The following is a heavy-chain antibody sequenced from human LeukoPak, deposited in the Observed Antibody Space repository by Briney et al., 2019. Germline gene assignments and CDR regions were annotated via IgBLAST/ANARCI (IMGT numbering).Heavy chain of an antibody. D-gene: IGHD3-10*01. CDR2: ISSSSSYI. Sequence: GGSLRLSCAASGFTFSSYNMNWVRQAPGKGLEWVSSISSSSSYIYYADSVKGRFTVSRDNAKNSLYLQMNSLRAEDTAVYYCAKPLSGRAFDYWGQGTLVTVSS. V-gene: IGHV3-21*01. CDR1: GFTFSSYN. CDR3: AKPLSGRAFDY. J-gene: IGHJ4*02.